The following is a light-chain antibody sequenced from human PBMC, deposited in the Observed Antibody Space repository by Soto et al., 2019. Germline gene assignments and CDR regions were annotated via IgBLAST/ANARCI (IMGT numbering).Light chain of an antibody. J-gene: IGKJ3*01. V-gene: IGKV3-20*01. CDR2: GAS. CDR3: QQYSSSPPGFT. Sequence: EIVLTQSPGTMSLFPGERATLSCRASQSVSSTYFAWYRQKPGQPPSLLIYGASNRATGVPDRFSGSGSGTDLTLTISRLEPEDFAVYYCQQYSSSPPGFTFGPGTTGDIK. CDR1: QSVSSTY.